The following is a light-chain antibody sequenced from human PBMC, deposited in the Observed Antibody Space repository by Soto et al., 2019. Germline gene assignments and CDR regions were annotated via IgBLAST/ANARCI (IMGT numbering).Light chain of an antibody. CDR3: QQYNNWPQT. J-gene: IGKJ1*01. CDR1: QSVSSN. Sequence: EIVMTQSPATLSVSPGERATLSCRASQSVSSNLAWYQQKPGQAPRLLIYGASTRATGIPARFSGSGSGTESTLTISSLQSEDFAFYYCQQYNNWPQTFGQGTKVEIK. CDR2: GAS. V-gene: IGKV3-15*01.